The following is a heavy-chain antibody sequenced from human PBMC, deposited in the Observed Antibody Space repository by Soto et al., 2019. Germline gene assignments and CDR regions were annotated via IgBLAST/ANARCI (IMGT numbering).Heavy chain of an antibody. V-gene: IGHV1-69*13. CDR2: IIPIFGTT. J-gene: IGHJ6*02. Sequence: SVKVSCKASGGTFSSHAISWVRQAPGRGLEWMGGIIPIFGTTNYAQNFRARVTITADESTSTAYMELSSLTSEDTAVYYCTTGATSGRYVNYYYGIDVWGQGTTVTVSS. CDR1: GGTFSSHA. CDR3: TTGATSGRYVNYYYGIDV. D-gene: IGHD3-3*01.